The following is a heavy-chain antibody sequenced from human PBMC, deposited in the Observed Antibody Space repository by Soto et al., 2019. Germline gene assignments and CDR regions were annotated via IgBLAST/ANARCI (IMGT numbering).Heavy chain of an antibody. J-gene: IGHJ3*02. CDR1: GYTFTSYG. CDR2: ISADNGNT. Sequence: ASVKVSCKASGYTFTSYGISWVRQAPGQGLEWMGWISADNGNTKYAQKLQGRVTITTDTSASTAYMELRSLRSEDTAVYYCARVPKGAFDIWGQGTMVTVSS. CDR3: ARVPKGAFDI. V-gene: IGHV1-18*01.